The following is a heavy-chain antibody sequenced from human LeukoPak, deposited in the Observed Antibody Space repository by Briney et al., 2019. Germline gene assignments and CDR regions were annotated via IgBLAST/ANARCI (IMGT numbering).Heavy chain of an antibody. CDR3: ARVISSDPSDAFDI. V-gene: IGHV4-59*01. J-gene: IGHJ3*02. D-gene: IGHD2-21*02. CDR2: IYYSGST. Sequence: SETLSLTCTVSGGSISSYYWSWIRQPPGKGLEWIGYIYYSGSTNYNPSLKSRVTISVDTSKNQFSLKLSSVTAADTAVYYCARVISSDPSDAFDIWGQGTMVTVSS. CDR1: GGSISSYY.